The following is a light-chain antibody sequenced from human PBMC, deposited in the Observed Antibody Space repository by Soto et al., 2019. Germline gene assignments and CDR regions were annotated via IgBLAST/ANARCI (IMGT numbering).Light chain of an antibody. V-gene: IGLV2-14*03. J-gene: IGLJ2*01. CDR1: SIDVGGYNY. Sequence: QSALTQPASVSGSLGQSITISCTGTSIDVGGYNYVSWYQQHPGQAPKLLIYDVSHRPSGISYRFSGSKSGNTASLTISGLQAEDEADYYCCSYTGSAALVIFGGGTKVTVL. CDR3: CSYTGSAALVI. CDR2: DVS.